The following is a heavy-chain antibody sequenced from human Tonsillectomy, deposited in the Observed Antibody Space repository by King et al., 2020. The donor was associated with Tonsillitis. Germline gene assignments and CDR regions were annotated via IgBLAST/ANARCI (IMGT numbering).Heavy chain of an antibody. CDR1: GFTFSSYG. CDR3: AKRGQVWQIIDC. J-gene: IGHJ4*02. V-gene: IGHV3-23*04. CDR2: ISVDGAKT. D-gene: IGHD5-18*01. Sequence: DVQLVESGGGLVQPGGSLRLSCAASGFTFSSYGMSWVRQIPGKGLEWVSSISVDGAKTYYADSVKGRFITSRDNSKNTLFVQMNSLRAEDTAVYYCAKRGQVWQIIDCWGQGTLVTVSS.